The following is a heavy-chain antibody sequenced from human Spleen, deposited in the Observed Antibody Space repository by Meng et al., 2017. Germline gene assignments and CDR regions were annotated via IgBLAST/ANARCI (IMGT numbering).Heavy chain of an antibody. CDR3: ARRGSSWYFDS. CDR1: GGSISSSSYY. V-gene: IGHV4-39*01. J-gene: IGHJ4*02. CDR2: MHYSGTT. Sequence: QLQLQESGPGLGKPSETLSLTCTVSGGSISSSSYYWGWIRQPPGKGLEWIGNMHYSGTTYYNPSLKSRITISVDTSKNQFSLKLSSVTAADTAVYYRARRGSSWYFDSWGQGALVTVSS. D-gene: IGHD6-13*01.